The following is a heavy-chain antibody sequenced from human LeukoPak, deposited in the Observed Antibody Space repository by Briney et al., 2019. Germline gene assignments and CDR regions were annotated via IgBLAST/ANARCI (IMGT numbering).Heavy chain of an antibody. D-gene: IGHD6-13*01. V-gene: IGHV4-34*01. CDR2: INHSGST. CDR3: ARAFSVLKAALSGAFDI. CDR1: GGSFSGYY. J-gene: IGHJ3*02. Sequence: SETLSLTCAVYGGSFSGYYWSWIRQPPGKGLEWIGEINHSGSTNYNPSLKSRVTISVDTSKNQFSLKLSSVTAADTAVYYCARAFSVLKAALSGAFDIWGQGTMVTVP.